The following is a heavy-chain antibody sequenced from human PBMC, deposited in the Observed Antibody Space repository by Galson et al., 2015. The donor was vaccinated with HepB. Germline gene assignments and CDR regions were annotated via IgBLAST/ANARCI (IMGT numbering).Heavy chain of an antibody. D-gene: IGHD3-22*01. CDR3: AKDPDLYYYDSSGYEMDDAFDI. J-gene: IGHJ3*02. CDR1: GFTFSSYA. Sequence: SLRLSCAASGFTFSSYAMSWVRQAPGKGLEWVSAISGSGGSTYYADSVKGRFTISRDNSKNTLYLQMNSLRAEDTAVYYCAKDPDLYYYDSSGYEMDDAFDIWGQGTMVTVSS. CDR2: ISGSGGST. V-gene: IGHV3-23*01.